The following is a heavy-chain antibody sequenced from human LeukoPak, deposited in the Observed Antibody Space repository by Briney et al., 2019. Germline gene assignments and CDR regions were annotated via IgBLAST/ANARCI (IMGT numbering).Heavy chain of an antibody. CDR1: GFTFSSYG. Sequence: PGGSLRLSCAASGFTFSSYGMHWVRQAPGKGLEWVAVIWYDGSNKYYADSVKGRFTISRDNSKNTLYLQMNSLRAEDTAVYYCARAKVLRYFDWLSPPDYWGQGTLVTVSS. J-gene: IGHJ4*02. V-gene: IGHV3-33*01. CDR3: ARAKVLRYFDWLSPPDY. CDR2: IWYDGSNK. D-gene: IGHD3-9*01.